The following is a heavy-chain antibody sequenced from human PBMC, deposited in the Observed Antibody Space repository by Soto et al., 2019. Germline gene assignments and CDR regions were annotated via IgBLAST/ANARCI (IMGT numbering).Heavy chain of an antibody. CDR2: ISGSGGST. Sequence: GGSLRLSCAASGFTFSSYAMSWVRQAPGKGLEWVSAISGSGGSTYYADSVKGRFTISRDNSKNTLYLQMNSLRAEDTAVYYCAKTIFMVRGVIDYYYGMDVWGQGTTVTVSS. D-gene: IGHD3-10*01. CDR3: AKTIFMVRGVIDYYYGMDV. CDR1: GFTFSSYA. V-gene: IGHV3-23*01. J-gene: IGHJ6*02.